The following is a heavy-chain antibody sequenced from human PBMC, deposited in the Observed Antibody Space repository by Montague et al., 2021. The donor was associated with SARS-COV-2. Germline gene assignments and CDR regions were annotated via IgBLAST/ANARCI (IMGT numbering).Heavy chain of an antibody. CDR3: AKDIAVRYFSYDAFDT. J-gene: IGHJ3*02. V-gene: IGHV3-9*01. CDR2: ISWDGGRR. Sequence: SLRLSCEASGFTFDDYAMHWVRQAPGKGLEWVSGISWDGGRRGYADSXKGRFTISRDNAKNSLYLQMTSLRTEDTAFYYCAKDIAVRYFSYDAFDTWGQGTMVTVSS. CDR1: GFTFDDYA. D-gene: IGHD2-15*01.